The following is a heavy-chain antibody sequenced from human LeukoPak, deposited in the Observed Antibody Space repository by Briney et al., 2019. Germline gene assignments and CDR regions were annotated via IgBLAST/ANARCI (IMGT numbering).Heavy chain of an antibody. J-gene: IGHJ4*02. CDR3: ALQTTVTTGFDY. V-gene: IGHV2-5*01. Sequence: SGPTLVNPTPTLTLTCTFSGFSLSTSGVGVGWIRQPPGKALEWLALVYWNDDKRYRPSLKSRLTITKDTSKNLVVLTMANMDPVDTATYYCALQTTVTTGFDYWGQGTLVTVSS. CDR2: VYWNDDK. D-gene: IGHD4-17*01. CDR1: GFSLSTSGVG.